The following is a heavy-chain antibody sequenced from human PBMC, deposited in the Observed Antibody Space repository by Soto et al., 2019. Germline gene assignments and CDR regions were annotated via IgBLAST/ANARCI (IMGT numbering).Heavy chain of an antibody. V-gene: IGHV2-26*01. D-gene: IGHD2-15*01. J-gene: IGHJ5*02. CDR2: IFSNDEK. CDR3: AQTEDGGRSRTPAGWFDA. CDR1: GFSLSNAGMG. Sequence: QVTLKESGPVLVKPTETLTLTCTVSGFSLSNAGMGVSWIRQPPGKALEWLAHIFSNDEKRCSTSLKNRLTISKDTSNSQVVLIMTNMDPVDTATYYCAQTEDGGRSRTPAGWFDAWGQGTLVTVSS.